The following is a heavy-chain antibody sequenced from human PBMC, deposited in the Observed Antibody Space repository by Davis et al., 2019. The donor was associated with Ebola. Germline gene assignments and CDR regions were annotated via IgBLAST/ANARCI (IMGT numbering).Heavy chain of an antibody. D-gene: IGHD2-21*02. CDR2: INIDLSAT. Sequence: HTGGSLRLSCETSGFTVSHYRFHLVRRSPRKGLSLVSLINIDLSATSYSYSVRGRFTISIYNSRDTLFLQMNSLRADDTAVYYCTGAPDCGGYSCGGYNYYGLGVWGQGATVTVSS. CDR3: TGAPDCGGYSCGGYNYYGLGV. J-gene: IGHJ6*02. V-gene: IGHV3-74*01. CDR1: GFTVSHYR.